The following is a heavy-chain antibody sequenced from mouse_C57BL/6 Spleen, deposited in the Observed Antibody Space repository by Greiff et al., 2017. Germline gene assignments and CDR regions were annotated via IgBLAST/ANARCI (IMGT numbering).Heavy chain of an antibody. J-gene: IGHJ4*01. Sequence: EVQLQESGTVLARPGASVKMSCKTSGYTFTSYWMHWVKQRPGQGLEWIGAIYPGNSDTSYNQKFKGKAKLTAVTSASTAYMELSSLTNEDSAVYYCTSPVYYSEAMDYWGQGTSVTVSS. CDR3: TSPVYYSEAMDY. D-gene: IGHD1-1*02. CDR1: GYTFTSYW. V-gene: IGHV1-5*01. CDR2: IYPGNSDT.